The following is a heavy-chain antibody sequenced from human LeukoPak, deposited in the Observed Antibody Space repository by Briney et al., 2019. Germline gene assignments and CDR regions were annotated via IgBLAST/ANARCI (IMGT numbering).Heavy chain of an antibody. D-gene: IGHD4-23*01. CDR2: IYHSGST. CDR3: ASRTTVGFDY. J-gene: IGHJ4*02. V-gene: IGHV4-30-2*01. CDR1: GGSISSGGYS. Sequence: PSQTLSLTCAVSGGSISSGGYSWSWIRQPPGKGLEWIGYIYHSGSTYYNPSLKSRVTISVDRSKNQFSLKLSSVTAADTAVYYCASRTTVGFDYWGQGTLVTVSS.